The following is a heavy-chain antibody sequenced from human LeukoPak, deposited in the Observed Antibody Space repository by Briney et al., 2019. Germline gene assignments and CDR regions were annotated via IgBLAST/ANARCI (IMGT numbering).Heavy chain of an antibody. D-gene: IGHD6-13*01. V-gene: IGHV4-59*13. Sequence: PSETLSLTCTVSGGSINSYYWSWIRQPPGKGLEWIGFVYYSGSINYNPSLKSRVTISVDTSNNQFSLKLSSVTAADTAVYYCARLSRIAAAGAYSYYSMDVWGQGTTVTVSS. CDR2: VYYSGSI. CDR1: GGSINSYY. J-gene: IGHJ6*02. CDR3: ARLSRIAAAGAYSYYSMDV.